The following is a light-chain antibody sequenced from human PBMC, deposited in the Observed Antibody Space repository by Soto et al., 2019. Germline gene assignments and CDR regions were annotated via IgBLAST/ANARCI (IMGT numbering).Light chain of an antibody. CDR2: EIS. CDR1: SSDVGYYNY. CDR3: SSYAGSNNLV. J-gene: IGLJ3*02. Sequence: QSALTQPPSASGSPGQSVTISCTGTSSDVGYYNYVSWYQQHPGKAPQLIIYEISKRPSGLADRSSGSKSGTAASLTVSGLQAEDEADYYCSSYAGSNNLVFGGGTKLTVL. V-gene: IGLV2-8*01.